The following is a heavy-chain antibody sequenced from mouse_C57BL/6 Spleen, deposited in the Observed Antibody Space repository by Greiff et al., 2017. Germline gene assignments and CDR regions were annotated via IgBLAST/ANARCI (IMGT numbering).Heavy chain of an antibody. D-gene: IGHD2-4*01. CDR1: GYSITSGYF. CDR2: ISYGGSN. Sequence: EVKLQESGPGLVKPSQSLSLTCSVTGYSITSGYFWNWIRQFPGNKLEWMGYISYGGSNNYNPSLKNRISITRDTSTNQFFLKLTSVTTEDTATYYCARGPDYTWFAYWGQGTLVTVSA. J-gene: IGHJ3*01. CDR3: ARGPDYTWFAY. V-gene: IGHV3-6*01.